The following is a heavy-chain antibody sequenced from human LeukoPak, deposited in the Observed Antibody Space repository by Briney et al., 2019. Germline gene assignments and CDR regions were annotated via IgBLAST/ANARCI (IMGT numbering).Heavy chain of an antibody. CDR3: ARARTLTYYDF. CDR1: GGSISSYY. D-gene: IGHD3-3*01. CDR2: IYYSGST. J-gene: IGHJ4*02. Sequence: PSETLSLTCTVSGGSISSYYWSWIRQPPGKGLEWIGYIYYSGSTNYNPSLKSRVTISVDTSKNQFSLKLSSVTAADTAVYYCARARTLTYYDFWGQGTLVTVSS. V-gene: IGHV4-59*01.